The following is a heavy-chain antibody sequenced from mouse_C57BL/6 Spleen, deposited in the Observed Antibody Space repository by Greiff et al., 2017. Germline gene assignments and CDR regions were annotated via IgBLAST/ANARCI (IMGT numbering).Heavy chain of an antibody. V-gene: IGHV2-5*01. CDR2: IWRGGST. J-gene: IGHJ3*01. CDR3: AKNGGLPAWFAY. CDR1: GFSLTSYG. D-gene: IGHD2-4*01. Sequence: QVQLQQSGPGLVQPSQSLSITCTVSGFSLTSYGVHWVRQSPGKGLEWLGVIWRGGSTDYNAAVMSSLSIIKDNSKSQVFFKMNSLQADDTAIYYCAKNGGLPAWFAYWGQGTLVTVSA.